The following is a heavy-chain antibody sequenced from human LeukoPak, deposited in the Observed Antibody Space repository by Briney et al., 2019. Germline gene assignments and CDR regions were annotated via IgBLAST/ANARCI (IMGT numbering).Heavy chain of an antibody. CDR3: ANPTRFDP. CDR1: GFTFSSYG. CDR2: ISGSGGST. J-gene: IGHJ5*02. V-gene: IGHV3-23*01. Sequence: TGRSLRLSCAASGFTFSSYGMHWVRQAPGKGLEWVSAISGSGGSTYYADSVKGRFTISRDNSKNTLYLQMNSLRAEDTAVYYCANPTRFDPWGQGTLVTVSS.